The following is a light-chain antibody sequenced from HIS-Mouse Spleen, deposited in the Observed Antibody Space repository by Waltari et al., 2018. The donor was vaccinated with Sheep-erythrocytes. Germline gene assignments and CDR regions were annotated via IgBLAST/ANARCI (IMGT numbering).Light chain of an antibody. CDR2: VAS. Sequence: EIVLTQSPGTLSLSPVERATLSCRASQSVSSSYLAWYQQNPGQAPRLLINVASRRATGIPDRFSGSGSGTDFTLTISRLEPEDFAVYYCQQYGSSPWTFGKGPRWKSN. J-gene: IGKJ1*01. CDR3: QQYGSSPWT. V-gene: IGKV3-20*01. CDR1: QSVSSSY.